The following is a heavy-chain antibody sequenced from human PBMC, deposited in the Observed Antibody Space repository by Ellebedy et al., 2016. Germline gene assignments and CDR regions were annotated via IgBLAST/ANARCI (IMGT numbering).Heavy chain of an antibody. CDR3: ARDPKSFYGSGSYHPGMDV. CDR1: GFIFSSYS. D-gene: IGHD3-10*01. V-gene: IGHV3-48*01. CDR2: ISSSSSSI. J-gene: IGHJ6*02. Sequence: GESLKISXAASGFIFSSYSMNWVRQAPGKGLEWVSYISSSSSSIYYADSVKGRFTISRDNAKNSLYLQMNSLRAEDTAVYYCARDPKSFYGSGSYHPGMDVWGQGTTVTVSS.